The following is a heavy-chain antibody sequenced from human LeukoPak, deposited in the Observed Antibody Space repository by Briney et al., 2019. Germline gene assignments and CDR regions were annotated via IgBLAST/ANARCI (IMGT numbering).Heavy chain of an antibody. CDR3: AKATPDLGLDY. V-gene: IGHV3-48*01. Sequence: PGGSLRLSCAASGFTFSSYSMNWVRQAPGKGLEWVSYISSSSSTIYYADSVKGRFTISRDNAKNSLYLQMNSLRAEDTAVYYCAKATPDLGLDYWGQGTLVTVSS. D-gene: IGHD7-27*01. J-gene: IGHJ4*02. CDR2: ISSSSSTI. CDR1: GFTFSSYS.